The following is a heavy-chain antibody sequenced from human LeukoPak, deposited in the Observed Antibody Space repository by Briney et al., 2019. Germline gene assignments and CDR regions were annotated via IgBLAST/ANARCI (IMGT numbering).Heavy chain of an antibody. CDR2: ISYDGSNK. V-gene: IGHV3-30-3*01. D-gene: IGHD4-17*01. CDR1: GFTFSSYA. J-gene: IGHJ4*02. CDR3: ARTGRLQYGDYVAFDY. Sequence: PGRSLRLSCAASGFTFSSYAMHWVRQAPGKGLEWVAVISYDGSNKYYADSVKGRFTFSRDNAKNSLYLQMNSLRAEDTAVYYCARTGRLQYGDYVAFDYWGQGTLVTVSS.